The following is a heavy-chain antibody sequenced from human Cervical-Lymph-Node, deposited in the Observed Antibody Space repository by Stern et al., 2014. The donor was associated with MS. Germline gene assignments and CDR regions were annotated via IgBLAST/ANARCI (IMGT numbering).Heavy chain of an antibody. Sequence: QVQLVQSGAGVKKPGASVKLSCKASGYTFTNYHMHWVRQAPGQGLEWMGICHPSGGGTTYAKKFQGRVTMTTDTSTTTVYMELSSLTSEDTAVYFCVRAKGSGTLLRLDPWGQGALVVVS. CDR2: CHPSGGGT. V-gene: IGHV1-46*03. CDR3: VRAKGSGTLLRLDP. J-gene: IGHJ5*02. D-gene: IGHD3-10*01. CDR1: GYTFTNYH.